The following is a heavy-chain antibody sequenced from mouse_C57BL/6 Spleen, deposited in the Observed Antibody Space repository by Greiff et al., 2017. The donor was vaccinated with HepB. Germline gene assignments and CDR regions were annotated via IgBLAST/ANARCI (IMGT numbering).Heavy chain of an antibody. J-gene: IGHJ4*01. Sequence: VQMQQSGAELVRPGASVTLTCKARGYTFTDYEMHWVKQTPVHGLEWIGAIDPETGGTAYNQKYKGKAIMTADKYSSTAYMERRSLTTEDSAVYYCTNYDAAMDYWGQGTSVTVAS. CDR3: TNYDAAMDY. CDR2: IDPETGGT. V-gene: IGHV1-15*01. CDR1: GYTFTDYE. D-gene: IGHD2-4*01.